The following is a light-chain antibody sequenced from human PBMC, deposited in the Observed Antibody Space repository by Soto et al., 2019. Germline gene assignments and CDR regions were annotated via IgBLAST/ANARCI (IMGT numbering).Light chain of an antibody. CDR1: QSVSSN. Sequence: EIVMTQSPATLSVSPWERATLSCRASQSVSSNLAWYQQKPGQAPRLLISSASTRATGIPARFSGSGSGTEFTLTISSLQSEDFAIYYCQQYNNWPTFGQGTKVDIK. J-gene: IGKJ1*01. CDR2: SAS. CDR3: QQYNNWPT. V-gene: IGKV3-15*01.